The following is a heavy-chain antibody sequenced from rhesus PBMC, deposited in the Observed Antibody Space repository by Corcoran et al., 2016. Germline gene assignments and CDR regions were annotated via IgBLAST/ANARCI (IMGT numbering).Heavy chain of an antibody. J-gene: IGHJ4*01. Sequence: EVQLVESEGGLVQPGGSLRLSCEASGFTFSDYWMSRVRQAPGKGLDWVCRIKNKVDGGTAAYAESVKGRFTISRDDSKNTLYLQMNSLKTEDTAVYYCNREWLDYWGQGVLVTVSS. CDR2: IKNKVDGGTA. CDR1: GFTFSDYW. CDR3: NREWLDY. V-gene: IGHV3-16*02.